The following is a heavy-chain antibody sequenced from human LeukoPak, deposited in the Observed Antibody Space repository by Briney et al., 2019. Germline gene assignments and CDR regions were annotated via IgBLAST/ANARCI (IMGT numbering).Heavy chain of an antibody. J-gene: IGHJ4*02. CDR3: ARDAAAGAGVFDY. V-gene: IGHV3-23*01. Sequence: GGSLRLSCAASGFTFRSYAMSWVRQAPGKGLEWVSAISGSGGSIYYADSVKGRFTISRDNSKNTVFLQMNSLRAEDTAVYYCARDAAAGAGVFDYWGQGTLVTVSS. CDR1: GFTFRSYA. CDR2: ISGSGGSI. D-gene: IGHD6-13*01.